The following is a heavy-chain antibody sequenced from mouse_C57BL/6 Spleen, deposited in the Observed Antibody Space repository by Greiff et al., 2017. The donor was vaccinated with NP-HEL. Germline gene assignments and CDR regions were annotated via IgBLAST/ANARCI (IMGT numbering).Heavy chain of an antibody. D-gene: IGHD2-3*01. CDR3: TTGYDHLAY. CDR2: IDPEDGDT. Sequence: EVQRVEPGAALVRPGASVKLSCTASGFNIKDYYMHWVKQRPEQGLEWIGRIDPEDGDTEYAPTFQGQATMLADTSSNAAYLQLRSLTAEDTAVYYCTTGYDHLAYWGQGTLVTVSA. J-gene: IGHJ3*01. V-gene: IGHV14-1*01. CDR1: GFNIKDYY.